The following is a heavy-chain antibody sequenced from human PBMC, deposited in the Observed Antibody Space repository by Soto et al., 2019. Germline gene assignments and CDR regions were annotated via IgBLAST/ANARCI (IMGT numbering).Heavy chain of an antibody. Sequence: GGSLRLSCAASGFSFNSYTMNWLRQAPGKGLEWVSSISSSGSFTDYADSVRGRFTISRDNAKNSLYLQMTSLSAEDTAVYYCSTSGSGWYGVDVDVWGQGTKVTISS. CDR3: STSGSGWYGVDVDV. CDR2: ISSSGSFT. J-gene: IGHJ3*01. CDR1: GFSFNSYT. V-gene: IGHV3-21*01. D-gene: IGHD6-19*01.